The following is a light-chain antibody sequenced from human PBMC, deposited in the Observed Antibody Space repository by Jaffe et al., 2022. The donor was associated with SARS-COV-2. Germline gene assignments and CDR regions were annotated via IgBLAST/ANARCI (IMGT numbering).Light chain of an antibody. Sequence: DIQMTQSPSTLSASEGDRVTITCRASQSVSSRLAWYQQKPGKAPKLLIYQASSLESGVPSRFSGSGSGTEFTLTISSLQPDDFATYYCQQYNSYPMFTFGQGTKLEIK. V-gene: IGKV1-5*03. J-gene: IGKJ2*01. CDR3: QQYNSYPMFT. CDR1: QSVSSR. CDR2: QAS.